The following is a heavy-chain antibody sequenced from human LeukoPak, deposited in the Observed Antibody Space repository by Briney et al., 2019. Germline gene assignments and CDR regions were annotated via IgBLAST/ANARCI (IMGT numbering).Heavy chain of an antibody. CDR1: GFTSSSYA. D-gene: IGHD6-13*01. CDR2: VSGSGDRT. V-gene: IGHV3-23*01. CDR3: AKAAAAPGFDF. J-gene: IGHJ4*02. Sequence: GGSLRLSCAASGFTSSSYALNWVRQAPGKGLEWVATVSGSGDRTYHADSVKGRFTISRDNSKNTIYLQMNSLRAEDTALYYCAKAAAAPGFDFWGQGTLVTVSS.